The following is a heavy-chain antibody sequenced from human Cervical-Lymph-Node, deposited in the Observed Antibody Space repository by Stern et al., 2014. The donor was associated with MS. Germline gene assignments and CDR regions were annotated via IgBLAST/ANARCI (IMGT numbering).Heavy chain of an antibody. Sequence: VQLVESGAEVKKPGASVKVSCKASGYTFTSYDINWVRQATGQGLEWMGWMNPNSGNTGYAQKFQGRVTMTRNTSISTAYMELSSLRSEDTAVYYCARVASRITMIANWYFDLWGRGTLVTVSS. CDR2: MNPNSGNT. V-gene: IGHV1-8*01. CDR3: ARVASRITMIANWYFDL. J-gene: IGHJ2*01. CDR1: GYTFTSYD. D-gene: IGHD3-22*01.